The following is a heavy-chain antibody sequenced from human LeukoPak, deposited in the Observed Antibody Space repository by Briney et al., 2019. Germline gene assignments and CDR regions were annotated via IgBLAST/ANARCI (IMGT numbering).Heavy chain of an antibody. Sequence: GGSLRLSCAASGFTFSSYAMSWVRQAPGKGLEWVSYISSSSSYTNYADSVKGRFTISRDNAKNSLYLQMNSLRAEDTAVYYCARGLRDDILTGYYNYYYFDYWGQGTLVTVSS. CDR2: ISSSSSYT. CDR1: GFTFSSYA. V-gene: IGHV3-21*05. J-gene: IGHJ4*02. CDR3: ARGLRDDILTGYYNYYYFDY. D-gene: IGHD3-9*01.